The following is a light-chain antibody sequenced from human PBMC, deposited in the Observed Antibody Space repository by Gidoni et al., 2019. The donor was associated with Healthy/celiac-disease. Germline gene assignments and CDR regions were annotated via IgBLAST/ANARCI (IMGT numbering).Light chain of an antibody. CDR2: GAS. CDR1: QSVSSSY. CDR3: QQYGSSPCS. V-gene: IGKV3-20*01. Sequence: EIVLTQSPGTLSLSPGERATLSCRASQSVSSSYLAWYQQKPGQDPRLLIYGASSRATGIPDRFSGSGSGTDFTLTISRLEPEDFAVYYCQQYGSSPCSFGQGTKLEIK. J-gene: IGKJ2*04.